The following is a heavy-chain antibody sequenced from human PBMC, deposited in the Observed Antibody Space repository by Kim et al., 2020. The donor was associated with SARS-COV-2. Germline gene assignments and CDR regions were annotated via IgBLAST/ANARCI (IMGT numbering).Heavy chain of an antibody. D-gene: IGHD6-13*01. J-gene: IGHJ6*02. Sequence: AQKFQGRVTITADESTSTAYMELSSLRSEDTAVYYCAITGDSSWIYGMDVWGQGTTVTVSS. V-gene: IGHV1-69*01. CDR3: AITGDSSWIYGMDV.